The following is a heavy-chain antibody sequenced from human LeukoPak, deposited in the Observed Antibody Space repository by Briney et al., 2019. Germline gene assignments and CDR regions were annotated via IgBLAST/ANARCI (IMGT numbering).Heavy chain of an antibody. CDR1: GFSFSSFA. CDR3: ARRRDFIDY. Sequence: GGSLRLSCAASGFSFSSFAMIWVRQAPGKGLEWVSYSSSSGSTIYYADSVKGRFAVSRDNAKNSLYLQMNSLRAEDTAVYYCARRRDFIDYWGQGTLVTVSS. D-gene: IGHD3/OR15-3a*01. V-gene: IGHV3-48*04. J-gene: IGHJ4*02. CDR2: SSSSGSTI.